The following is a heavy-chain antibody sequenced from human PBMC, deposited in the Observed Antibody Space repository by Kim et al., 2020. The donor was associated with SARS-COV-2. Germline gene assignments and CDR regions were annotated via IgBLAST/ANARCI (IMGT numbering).Heavy chain of an antibody. J-gene: IGHJ5*02. CDR2: VSYDGSNK. V-gene: IGHV3-30-3*01. D-gene: IGHD3-16*01. Sequence: GGSLRLSCTASGFTFSTYSMHWVHQAPGKGLEWVAIVSYDGSNKYYADSVKGRFTISRDNSKNTLYLQMNIVRPEDTAVYHCARGVHLQLLLIGGFFDP. CDR1: GFTFSTYS. CDR3: ARGVHLQLLLIGGFFDP.